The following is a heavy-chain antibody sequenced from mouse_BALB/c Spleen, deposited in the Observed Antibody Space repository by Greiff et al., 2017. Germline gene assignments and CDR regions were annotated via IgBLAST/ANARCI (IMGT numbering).Heavy chain of an antibody. J-gene: IGHJ4*01. V-gene: IGHV2-4*02. Sequence: VQLQQSGPGLVQPSHSLSITCTVSGFSLTSYGVHWVRQYPGKGLEWLGVIWSGGSTDYNAAFISRMSISKDNSKSQVIFKMNSLQADDTAIYYCARDRNGNYGRSAMDYWGQGTSVTVSS. CDR1: GFSLTSYG. D-gene: IGHD2-1*01. CDR3: ARDRNGNYGRSAMDY. CDR2: IWSGGST.